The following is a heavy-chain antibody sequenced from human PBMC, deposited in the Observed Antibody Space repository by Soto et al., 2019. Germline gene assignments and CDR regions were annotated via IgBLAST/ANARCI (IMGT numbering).Heavy chain of an antibody. CDR3: ARGITLPTPLDY. Sequence: ASVKVSCKDSGGTLSSYAISWVRQAPGQGLEWMGWINPVYGTTKYAQKFQGRVTITRDTSASTAYMELSSLRSEDTAVYYCARGITLPTPLDYWGQGTLVTVSS. D-gene: IGHD1-20*01. CDR2: INPVYGTT. J-gene: IGHJ4*02. CDR1: GGTLSSYA. V-gene: IGHV1-3*01.